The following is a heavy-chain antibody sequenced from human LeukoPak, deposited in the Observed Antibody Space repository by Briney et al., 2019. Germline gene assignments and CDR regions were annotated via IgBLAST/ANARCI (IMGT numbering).Heavy chain of an antibody. J-gene: IGHJ4*02. V-gene: IGHV3-23*01. CDR2: ISGSGGGT. CDR1: GNYG. Sequence: GGSLRLSCAVSGNYGMSWVRQAPGKGLEGVAGISGSGGGTNYADSVKGRFTISRDNPKNTLYLQMNSLRAEDTAVYYCARHPVPAATHFDYWGQGTLVTVSS. D-gene: IGHD2-2*01. CDR3: ARHPVPAATHFDY.